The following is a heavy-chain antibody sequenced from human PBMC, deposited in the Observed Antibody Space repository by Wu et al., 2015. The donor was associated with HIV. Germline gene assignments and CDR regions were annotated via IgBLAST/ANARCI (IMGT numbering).Heavy chain of an antibody. D-gene: IGHD6-19*01. J-gene: IGHJ1*01. Sequence: QVQLQQWGAGLLKPSETLSLTCAVYGGSFSGYYWSWIRQPPGKGLEWIGEINHSGSTNYNPSLKSRVAISVDTSKNQFSLKLSSVTAADTAVYYCARHSGGWHSGAEYIQHWGPGHPGHRLL. CDR3: ARHSGGWHSGAEYIQH. V-gene: IGHV4-34*01. CDR2: INHSGST. CDR1: GGSFSGYY.